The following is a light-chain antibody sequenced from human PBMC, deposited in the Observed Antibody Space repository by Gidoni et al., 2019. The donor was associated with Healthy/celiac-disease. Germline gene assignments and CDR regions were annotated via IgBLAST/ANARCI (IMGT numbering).Light chain of an antibody. CDR1: SSDVGGYDY. J-gene: IGLJ3*02. Sequence: QSALTQPPSAPGYPGQSVTISCTGTSSDVGGYDYVSWYQQHPCKAPKRVIYEVNKRPAGVPVLFSASKSGNTASRTVSGCRSYDEAHYYCASCAGNNIFVLGGGTRLTVL. CDR3: ASCAGNNIFV. CDR2: EVN. V-gene: IGLV2-8*01.